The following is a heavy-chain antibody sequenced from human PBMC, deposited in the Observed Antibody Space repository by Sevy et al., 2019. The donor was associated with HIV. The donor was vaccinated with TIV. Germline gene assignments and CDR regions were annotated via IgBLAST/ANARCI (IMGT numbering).Heavy chain of an antibody. J-gene: IGHJ5*02. CDR2: ISAYNGNT. CDR3: AGVYEQLVPPTNWFDP. V-gene: IGHV1-18*01. D-gene: IGHD6-6*01. Sequence: ASVKVSCKASGYTFTSYGISWVRQAPGQGLEWMGWISAYNGNTNYAQKLQGRVTMTTDTSKSTAYMGLRGLRSDDTGGYYCAGVYEQLVPPTNWFDPWGQGTLVTVSS. CDR1: GYTFTSYG.